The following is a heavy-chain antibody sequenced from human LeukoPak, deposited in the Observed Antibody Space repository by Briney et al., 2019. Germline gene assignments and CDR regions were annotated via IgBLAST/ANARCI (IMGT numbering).Heavy chain of an antibody. D-gene: IGHD3-9*01. J-gene: IGHJ4*02. CDR2: FDPEDGET. CDR3: ATGDYDILTGYTRGYYFDY. Sequence: ASVKVSCKVSGYTLTELSMHWVRQAPGKGLEWMGGFDPEDGETIYAQKFQGRVTMTEDTSTDTAYMELSSLRSEDTAVYYCATGDYDILTGYTRGYYFDYWGQGTLVTVSS. V-gene: IGHV1-24*01. CDR1: GYTLTELS.